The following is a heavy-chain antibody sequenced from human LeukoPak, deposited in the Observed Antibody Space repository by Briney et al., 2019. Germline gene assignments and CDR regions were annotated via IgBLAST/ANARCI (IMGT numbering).Heavy chain of an antibody. V-gene: IGHV1-46*01. CDR2: INPSGGGT. D-gene: IGHD5-18*01. CDR1: GYTFTSYP. J-gene: IGHJ6*02. Sequence: ASVKVSCKASGYTFTSYPLQWVRQAPGQGLEWMGIINPSGGGTSYAQNFQGRVTLTRDTSTSTVYMELSSLRSEDTAVYYCASGSYGTLGYYYGMDVWGQGTTVTVSS. CDR3: ASGSYGTLGYYYGMDV.